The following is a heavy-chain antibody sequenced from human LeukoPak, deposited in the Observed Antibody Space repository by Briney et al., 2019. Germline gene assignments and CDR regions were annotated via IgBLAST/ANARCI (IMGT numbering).Heavy chain of an antibody. Sequence: RGSLRLSCAASGFTFSDYTMNWVRQAPGKRLEWVSYISSSSSTIYYADSVKGRFTISRDNSKNTLYLQMNSLRAEDTAVYYCASKIINDFWSGYGSYYYYMDVWGKGTTVTVSS. CDR3: ASKIINDFWSGYGSYYYYMDV. J-gene: IGHJ6*03. CDR1: GFTFSDYT. V-gene: IGHV3-48*01. CDR2: ISSSSSTI. D-gene: IGHD3-3*01.